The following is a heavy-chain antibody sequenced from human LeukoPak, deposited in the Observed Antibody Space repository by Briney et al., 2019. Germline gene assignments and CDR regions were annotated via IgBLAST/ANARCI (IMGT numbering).Heavy chain of an antibody. CDR2: ISYDGSNK. CDR3: ARESWRWDYVWGSYRFFDY. CDR1: GFTFSSYG. J-gene: IGHJ4*02. Sequence: GGSLRLSCAASGFTFSSYGMHWVRQAPGKGLEWVAVISYDGSNKYYADSVKGRFTISRDNSKNTLYLQMNSLRAEDTAVYYCARESWRWDYVWGSYRFFDYWGQGTLVTVSS. V-gene: IGHV3-30*03. D-gene: IGHD3-16*02.